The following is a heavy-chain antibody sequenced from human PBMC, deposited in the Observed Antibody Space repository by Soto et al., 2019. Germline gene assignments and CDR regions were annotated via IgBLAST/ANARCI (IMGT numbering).Heavy chain of an antibody. CDR2: ISVYNGNT. V-gene: IGHV1-18*01. CDR3: AKTSSSWYNWFDP. CDR1: GNTFTNYG. Sequence: GASVKVSCXASGNTFTNYGIGWVRQAPGQGLEWMGWISVYNGNTNYAQKVQGRVTMTTDTSTSTTYMELRSLRSDDTAVYYCAKTSSSWYNWFDPWGQGTLVTVSS. D-gene: IGHD6-13*01. J-gene: IGHJ5*02.